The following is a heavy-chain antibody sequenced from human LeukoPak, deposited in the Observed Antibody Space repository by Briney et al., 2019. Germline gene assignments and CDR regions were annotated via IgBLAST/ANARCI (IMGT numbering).Heavy chain of an antibody. J-gene: IGHJ2*01. CDR1: GFTFSDCA. Sequence: PGGSLRLSCAASGFTFSDCAMTWVRQAPGKGLEWVSAIVKTGGTTYADSVKGRFTNSRDNSKNTLYLQMNSLRAEDTAVYYCAKDWRCGTSDPDWYFDPWGRSALVTASS. D-gene: IGHD2-8*02. CDR2: IVKTGGTT. CDR3: AKDWRCGTSDPDWYFDP. V-gene: IGHV3-23*01.